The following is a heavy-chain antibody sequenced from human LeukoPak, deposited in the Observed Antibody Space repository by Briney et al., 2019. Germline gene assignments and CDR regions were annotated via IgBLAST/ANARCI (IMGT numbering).Heavy chain of an antibody. V-gene: IGHV3-30*02. Sequence: GGSLRLSCAVSGFSFSTYGMHWVRQAPGKGLEWVAFIRNDGSNKYYADSVKGRFTISRDNTKNILYLQMNSPRAEDTAVYYCAKPGGASSIAYWGQGTLVTVSS. CDR1: GFSFSTYG. D-gene: IGHD6-6*01. CDR2: IRNDGSNK. CDR3: AKPGGASSIAY. J-gene: IGHJ4*02.